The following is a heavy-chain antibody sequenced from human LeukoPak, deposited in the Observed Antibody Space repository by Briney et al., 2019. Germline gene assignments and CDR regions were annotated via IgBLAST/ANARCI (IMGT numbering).Heavy chain of an antibody. D-gene: IGHD2-2*02. CDR2: IYPVNSET. Sequence: PGESLKISCQGSGSTYTKSWIAWVRQLPGKGLELMGIIYPVNSETRYSPSFQGQVTISVDKSISTAYLQWSSLKASDTAMYYCARQGCTTTSCHTIDYWGQGTLVTVSS. CDR1: GSTYTKSW. CDR3: ARQGCTTTSCHTIDY. J-gene: IGHJ4*02. V-gene: IGHV5-51*01.